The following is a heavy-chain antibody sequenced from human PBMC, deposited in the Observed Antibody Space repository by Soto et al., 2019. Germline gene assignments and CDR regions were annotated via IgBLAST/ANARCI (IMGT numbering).Heavy chain of an antibody. CDR1: GGTFSSYT. J-gene: IGHJ4*02. V-gene: IGHV1-69*02. D-gene: IGHD6-13*01. Sequence: QVQLVQSGAEVKKPGSSVKVSCKASGGTFSSYTISWVRQAPGQGLEWVGRIIPILGIANYAQKFQGRVTITADKSTSTAYMELSSLRSEDTAVYYCARGRIAAAGLTFYYWGQGTLVTVSS. CDR3: ARGRIAAAGLTFYY. CDR2: IIPILGIA.